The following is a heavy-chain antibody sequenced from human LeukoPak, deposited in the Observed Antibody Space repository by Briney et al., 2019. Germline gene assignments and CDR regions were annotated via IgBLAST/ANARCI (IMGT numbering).Heavy chain of an antibody. CDR2: INHSGST. J-gene: IGHJ6*02. D-gene: IGHD4-4*01. CDR3: ASGKTTVTKINLVRKSVFYYGMDV. V-gene: IGHV4-34*01. CDR1: GGTFSNYY. Sequence: SETLSLTCAVSGGTFSNYYWSWIRQPPGKGLEWIGEINHSGSTNYNPSLQSRVTMSVDVSKNHFFLRLSSVTAADTAVYYCASGKTTVTKINLVRKSVFYYGMDVWGQGTTVTVSS.